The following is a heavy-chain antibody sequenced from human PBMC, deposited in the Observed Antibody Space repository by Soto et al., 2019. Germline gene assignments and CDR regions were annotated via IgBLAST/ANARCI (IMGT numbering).Heavy chain of an antibody. J-gene: IGHJ4*02. D-gene: IGHD5-18*01. CDR3: XRGLQYVDTAMVSDFDY. CDR2: ISSSSSYT. Sequence: GGSLRLSCAASGFTFSYYYMSWIRQAPGKGLEWVSYISSSSSYTNYADSVKGRFTISRDNAKNSLYLQMNSLRAEDTAVYYCXRGLQYVDTAMVSDFDYWGPGTLVTVSS. V-gene: IGHV3-11*06. CDR1: GFTFSYYY.